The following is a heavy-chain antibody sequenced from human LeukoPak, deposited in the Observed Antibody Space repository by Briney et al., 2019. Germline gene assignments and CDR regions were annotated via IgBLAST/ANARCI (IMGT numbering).Heavy chain of an antibody. D-gene: IGHD1-26*01. V-gene: IGHV4-59*01. CDR2: IYYSGST. J-gene: IGHJ4*02. CDR3: ARAAVGAEIDY. CDR1: GGSISSYY. Sequence: SETLSLTCTVSGGSISSYYWSWIRQPPGKRLEWIGYIYYSGSTNYNPSLKSRVTISVDTSKNQFSLKLSSVTAADTAVYYCARAAVGAEIDYWGQGTLVTVSS.